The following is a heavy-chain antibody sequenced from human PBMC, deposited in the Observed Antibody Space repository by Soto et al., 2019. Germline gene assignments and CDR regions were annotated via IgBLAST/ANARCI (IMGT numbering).Heavy chain of an antibody. CDR3: ARVPGCSGGSCYSDYYYYMDV. J-gene: IGHJ6*03. CDR2: ISSSSSYI. D-gene: IGHD2-15*01. V-gene: IGHV3-21*01. CDR1: GFTFSSYS. Sequence: GGSLRLSCAASGFTFSSYSMNWVRQAPGKGLEWVSSISSSSSYIYYADSVKGRFTISRDNAKNSLYLQMNSLRAEDTAVYYCARVPGCSGGSCYSDYYYYMDVWGKGTTVTVSS.